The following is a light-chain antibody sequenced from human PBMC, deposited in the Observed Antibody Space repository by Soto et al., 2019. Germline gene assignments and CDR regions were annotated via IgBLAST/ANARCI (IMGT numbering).Light chain of an antibody. V-gene: IGLV2-23*02. CDR2: EVN. CDR3: CSSGGSPTYV. J-gene: IGLJ1*01. CDR1: SSNVGSYKP. Sequence: QSALTQPASVSGSPGQSITISCTGTSSNVGSYKPVSWYQQHPGKAPKLMIFEVNKRPSGVSNRFSGSKSGNTAFLTISGLKVEDEADYYCCSSGGSPTYVFGTGTKVTVL.